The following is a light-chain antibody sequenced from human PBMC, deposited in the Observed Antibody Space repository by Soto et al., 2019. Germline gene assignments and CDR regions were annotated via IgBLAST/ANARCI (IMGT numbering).Light chain of an antibody. Sequence: AVRMTQSPSSLSASAGDEVTITCRASQNINRYLSWYQQKPGEAPKVLLYQASTLHRGVPSRFSGGGSLTDFTLTITDLQSDDVASYFCQQYFNYRWTVGPGTRVEV. CDR3: QQYFNYRWT. CDR2: QAS. J-gene: IGKJ1*01. V-gene: IGKV1-8*01. CDR1: QNINRY.